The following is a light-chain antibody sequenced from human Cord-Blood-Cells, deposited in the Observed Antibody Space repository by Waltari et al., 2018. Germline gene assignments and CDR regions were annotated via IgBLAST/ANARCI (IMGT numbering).Light chain of an antibody. V-gene: IGKV1-39*01. CDR1: QSISSY. CDR3: QQSYSTPLYS. Sequence: DIQMTQSPSSLSASVGDRVTITCRASQSISSYLNWYQQKPRKAPQLLIYAASSLQSWVPSRCSGSGSGTDFTLTISSLQPEDFATYYCQQSYSTPLYSFGQGTKLEIK. CDR2: AAS. J-gene: IGKJ2*03.